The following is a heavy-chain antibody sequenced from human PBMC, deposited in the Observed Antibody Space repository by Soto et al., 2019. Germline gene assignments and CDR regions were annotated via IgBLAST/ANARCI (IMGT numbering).Heavy chain of an antibody. D-gene: IGHD3-22*01. CDR3: ARGQYYDSSGYYPY. Sequence: SETLSLTCTVSGGSISNTRYYWGWIRQPPGKGLEWIGSIYYSGSTYHNPSLESRVTISVDTSKNQFSLKLNSVTAADTAVYYCARGQYYDSSGYYPYWGQGTLVTVS. CDR2: IYYSGST. V-gene: IGHV4-39*01. CDR1: GGSISNTRYY. J-gene: IGHJ4*02.